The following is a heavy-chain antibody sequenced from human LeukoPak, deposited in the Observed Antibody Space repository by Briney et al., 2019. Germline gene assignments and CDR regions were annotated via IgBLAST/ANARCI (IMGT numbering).Heavy chain of an antibody. J-gene: IGHJ4*02. CDR2: ISNDGNHI. CDR1: GFTFCSYA. CDR3: ARGAGAADGRDYHPDY. D-gene: IGHD6-13*01. Sequence: RGALRVSCAASGFTFCSYAMHWVGQAPGKGLGGVAVISNDGNHIHYADSVKGRFTISRDYSKTTLFLQMSSLSPDDTAVYYCARGAGAADGRDYHPDYWGQGMLVTVSS. V-gene: IGHV3-30-3*01.